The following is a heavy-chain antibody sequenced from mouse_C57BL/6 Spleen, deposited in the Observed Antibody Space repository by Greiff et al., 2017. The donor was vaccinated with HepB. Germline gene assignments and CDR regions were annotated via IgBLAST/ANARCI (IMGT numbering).Heavy chain of an antibody. D-gene: IGHD2-4*01. CDR3: TRSLYDYDGDWFAY. V-gene: IGHV1-5*01. J-gene: IGHJ3*01. CDR2: IYPGNSDT. CDR1: GYTFTSYW. Sequence: EVKVVESGTVLARPGASVKMSCKTSGYTFTSYWMHWVKQRPGQGLEWIGAIYPGNSDTSYNQKFKGKAKLTAVTSASTAYMELSSLTNEDSAVYYCTRSLYDYDGDWFAYWGQGTLVTVSA.